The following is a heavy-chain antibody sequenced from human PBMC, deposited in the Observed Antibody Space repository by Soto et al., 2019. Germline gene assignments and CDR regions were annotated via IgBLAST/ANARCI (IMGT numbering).Heavy chain of an antibody. D-gene: IGHD6-6*01. Sequence: SETLSLTCTVSGGSISSYYWSWIRQPPGKGLEWIGYIYYSGSTNYNPSLKSRVTISVDTSKNQFSLKLSSVTAADTAVYYCARGFMMAAPDYYYYDMDVWGQGTTVTV. CDR1: GGSISSYY. J-gene: IGHJ6*02. CDR3: ARGFMMAAPDYYYYDMDV. V-gene: IGHV4-59*01. CDR2: IYYSGST.